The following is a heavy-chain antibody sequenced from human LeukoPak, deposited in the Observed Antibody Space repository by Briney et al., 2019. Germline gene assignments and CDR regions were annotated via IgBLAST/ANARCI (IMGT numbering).Heavy chain of an antibody. Sequence: PGGSLRLSCAASGFTFSSYSMNWVRQAPGKGLEWVSAISGSGGSTYYADSVKGRFTISRDNSKNTLYLQMNSLRAEDTAVYYCAKEREWSSGLGMDVWGQGTTVTVSS. CDR3: AKEREWSSGLGMDV. CDR1: GFTFSSYS. V-gene: IGHV3-23*01. J-gene: IGHJ6*02. D-gene: IGHD2-8*01. CDR2: ISGSGGST.